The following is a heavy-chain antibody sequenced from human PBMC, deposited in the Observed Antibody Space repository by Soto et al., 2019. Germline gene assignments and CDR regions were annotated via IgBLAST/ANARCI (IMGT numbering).Heavy chain of an antibody. Sequence: PGGSLRLSCAASGFTFSSYGMHWVRQAPGKGLEWVAVISYDGSNKYYADSVKGRFTISRDNSKNTLYLQMNSLRAEDTAVYYSAKDLWLGDRLRGPATFLTLSS. CDR3: AKDLWLGDRL. V-gene: IGHV3-30*18. D-gene: IGHD3-10*01. CDR1: GFTFSSYG. J-gene: IGHJ4*02. CDR2: ISYDGSNK.